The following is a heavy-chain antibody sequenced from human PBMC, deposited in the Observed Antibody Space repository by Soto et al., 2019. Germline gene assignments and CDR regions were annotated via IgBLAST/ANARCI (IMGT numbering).Heavy chain of an antibody. CDR1: GGTFSTFG. J-gene: IGHJ4*02. D-gene: IGHD4-17*01. Sequence: ASVKVSCKASGGTFSTFGISWVRQAPGQGLEWMGGIIPFFGTARYSQKFEDRITITADESTNTVYMDLRSLTSEDTAIYYCATSAPTDAGDKYSYDFWGQGALVTVSS. V-gene: IGHV1-69*13. CDR3: ATSAPTDAGDKYSYDF. CDR2: IIPFFGTA.